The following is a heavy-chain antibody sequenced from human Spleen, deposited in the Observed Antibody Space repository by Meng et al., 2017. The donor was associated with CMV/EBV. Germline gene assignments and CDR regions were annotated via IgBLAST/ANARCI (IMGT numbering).Heavy chain of an antibody. CDR2: IATDNRFGGRKT. CDR1: GFSFSSYE. V-gene: IGHV3-48*03. D-gene: IGHD5-12*01. CDR3: ARASGGIYAGYDNTFDS. Sequence: GGSLRLSCVGSGFSFSSYEFNWVRQAPGKGLEWVANIATDNRFGGRKTKYADSVKGRFTISRDDAKNTLYLQMNSLRAEDTAVYYCARASGGIYAGYDNTFDSWGQGILVTVSS. J-gene: IGHJ4*02.